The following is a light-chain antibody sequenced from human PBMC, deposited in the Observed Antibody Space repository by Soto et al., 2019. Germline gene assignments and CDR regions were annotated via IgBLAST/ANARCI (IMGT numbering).Light chain of an antibody. CDR1: QSISSN. V-gene: IGKV3-15*01. CDR2: DAS. Sequence: VMTQSPATLSVSPGERATLSCRASQSISSNLAWYQHKPGQAPRLLIYDASTRATGIPARFSGSGSGTEFTLTISSLQSEDFAVYYCQQYGSSLTFGQGTRLEIK. CDR3: QQYGSSLT. J-gene: IGKJ5*01.